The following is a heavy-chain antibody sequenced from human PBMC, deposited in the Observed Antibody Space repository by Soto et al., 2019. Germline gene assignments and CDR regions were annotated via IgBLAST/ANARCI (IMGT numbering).Heavy chain of an antibody. V-gene: IGHV4-31*03. Sequence: PLEPMSVTSTVAGGNIISVGYYWSWIKKHPGKGLEWIGYIYYSGSTYYNPSLKSRVTISVDTSKNQFSLKLSSVTAADTAVYYCARDSYGSGSLLDYWGQGTLVTVSS. J-gene: IGHJ4*02. CDR1: GGNIISVGYY. CDR2: IYYSGST. CDR3: ARDSYGSGSLLDY. D-gene: IGHD3-10*01.